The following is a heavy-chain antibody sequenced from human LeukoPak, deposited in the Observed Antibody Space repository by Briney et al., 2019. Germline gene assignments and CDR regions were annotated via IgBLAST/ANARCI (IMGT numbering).Heavy chain of an antibody. CDR1: GHTFTSYG. CDR3: AMSTFGY. D-gene: IGHD2-2*01. V-gene: IGHV1-18*01. Sequence: ASVKLSSTASGHTFTSYGISWVRQAPGQGLEWMGWISAYNGNTNYTQKLQGRVTMTTDTSRSTAYMERRSLRSDDTAVYYCAMSTFGYWGQGTLVTVSS. CDR2: ISAYNGNT. J-gene: IGHJ4*02.